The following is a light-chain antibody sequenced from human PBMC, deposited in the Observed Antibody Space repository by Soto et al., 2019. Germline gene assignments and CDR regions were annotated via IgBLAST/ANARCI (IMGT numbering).Light chain of an antibody. J-gene: IGKJ2*01. Sequence: EMVLTQSPGTLSLSPGVRDTLSCRVIQTVSTNYLAWYQQKPGQAPRLLIYGASSRATGIPDRFSGSGSGTDFILTISRLDPEDFAVYYCHQYDSSPRTFGQGTKLEIK. CDR3: HQYDSSPRT. CDR1: QTVSTNY. CDR2: GAS. V-gene: IGKV3-20*01.